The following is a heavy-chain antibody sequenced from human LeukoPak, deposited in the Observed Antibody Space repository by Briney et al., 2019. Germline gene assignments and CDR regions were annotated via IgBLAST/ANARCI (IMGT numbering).Heavy chain of an antibody. CDR3: ARAGDSSGWYGGVFDY. J-gene: IGHJ4*02. Sequence: SETLSLTCAVYGGSFSGYYWSWIRQPPGKGLEWIGYIYYSGSTNYNPSLKSRVTISVDTSKNQFSLKLSSVTAADTAVYYCARAGDSSGWYGGVFDYWGQGTLVTVSS. CDR1: GGSFSGYY. D-gene: IGHD6-19*01. V-gene: IGHV4-59*01. CDR2: IYYSGST.